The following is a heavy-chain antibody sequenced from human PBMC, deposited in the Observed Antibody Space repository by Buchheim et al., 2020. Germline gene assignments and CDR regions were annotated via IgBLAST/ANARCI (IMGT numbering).Heavy chain of an antibody. CDR1: GFNFSAYW. Sequence: EVQLVESGGGLVQPGGSLRLSCEASGFNFSAYWMTWVRQAPGKGLEWVANIKQDGSEKHYVDSVKGRFTLSRHNANNSLYLQISRRRAEDTSVYYCARSGHCVSTTCYTSRENTFDVGGQG. D-gene: IGHD2-2*02. J-gene: IGHJ3*01. CDR2: IKQDGSEK. CDR3: ARSGHCVSTTCYTSRENTFDV. V-gene: IGHV3-7*01.